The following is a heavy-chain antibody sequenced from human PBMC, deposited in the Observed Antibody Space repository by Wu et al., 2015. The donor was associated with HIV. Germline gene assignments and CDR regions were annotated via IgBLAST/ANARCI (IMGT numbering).Heavy chain of an antibody. CDR3: AASYYDILTGWYYYGMDV. J-gene: IGHJ6*02. D-gene: IGHD3-9*01. CDR2: INPNSGGT. CDR1: GYTFTGYY. V-gene: IGHV1-2*02. Sequence: QVQLVQSGAEVKKPGASVKVSCKASGYTFTGYYMHWVRQAPRQGLEWMGWINPNSGGTNYAQKFQGRVTMTRDTSISTAYMELSSLISEDTAVYYCAASYYDILTGWYYYGMDVWGQGDHGHRLL.